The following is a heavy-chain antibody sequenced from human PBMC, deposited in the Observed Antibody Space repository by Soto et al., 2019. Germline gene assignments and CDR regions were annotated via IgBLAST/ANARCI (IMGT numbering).Heavy chain of an antibody. CDR3: ARGSAMTAAAGTLDY. J-gene: IGHJ4*02. CDR2: IYYSGST. Sequence: SETLSLTCTVSGGSISSYYWSWIRQPPGKGLEWIGYIYYSGSTNYNPSLKSRVTISVDTSKNQFSLKLSSVTAADTAAYYCARGSAMTAAAGTLDYWGQGTRVTVSS. D-gene: IGHD6-13*01. V-gene: IGHV4-59*01. CDR1: GGSISSYY.